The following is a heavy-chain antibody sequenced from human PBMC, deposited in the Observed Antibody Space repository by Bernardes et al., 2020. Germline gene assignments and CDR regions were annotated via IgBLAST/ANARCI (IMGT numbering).Heavy chain of an antibody. CDR1: WDSFSSNSAA. J-gene: IGHJ5*02. V-gene: IGHV6-1*01. Sequence: PTRSLTSAISWDSFSSNSAAWNLLRQSPSRGLEWLGRTYYRSKWYNDYAVSVKSRITINPDTSKNQFSLQLNSVTPEDTAVYYCARNVLSRFGEPTNWFDPWGQGTLVTVSS. CDR2: TYYRSKWYN. D-gene: IGHD3-10*01. CDR3: ARNVLSRFGEPTNWFDP.